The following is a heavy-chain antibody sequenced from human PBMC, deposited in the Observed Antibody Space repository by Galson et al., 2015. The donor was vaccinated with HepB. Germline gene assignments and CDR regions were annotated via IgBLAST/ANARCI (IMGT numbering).Heavy chain of an antibody. J-gene: IGHJ1*01. Sequence: SLRLSCAASGFTFDDYAMHWVRQAPGKGLEWVSLISWDGGSTYYADSVKGRFRISRDNSKNSLYLQMNSLRAEDTALYYCAKERLPYCGGDCSSPEYFQHWGQGTLVTVSS. CDR2: ISWDGGST. CDR1: GFTFDDYA. V-gene: IGHV3-43D*03. CDR3: AKERLPYCGGDCSSPEYFQH. D-gene: IGHD2-21*02.